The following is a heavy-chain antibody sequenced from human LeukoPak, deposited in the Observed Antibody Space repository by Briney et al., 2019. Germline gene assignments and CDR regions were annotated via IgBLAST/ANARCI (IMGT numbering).Heavy chain of an antibody. CDR1: GFTFSTYT. J-gene: IGHJ4*02. CDR3: AKAAFSRTSYFDY. V-gene: IGHV3-23*01. CDR2: ISGSGGNT. D-gene: IGHD3-3*02. Sequence: PGGSLRFSCAASGFTFSTYTMSWVRQAPGKGLEWVSAISGSGGNTYYADSVKGRFTISRDNSKNTLYPQMDSLRADDTAVYYCAKAAFSRTSYFDYWGQGTLVTASS.